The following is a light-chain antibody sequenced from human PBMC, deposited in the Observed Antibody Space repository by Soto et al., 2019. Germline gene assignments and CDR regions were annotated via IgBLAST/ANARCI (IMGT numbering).Light chain of an antibody. J-gene: IGKJ2*01. V-gene: IGKV1-39*01. Sequence: DIQMTQSPSSLSASVGDRVTITCRASQSISSYLNWYQKKPGKAPKLLIYAASSLHSGVPSRFSGSGSGTDFTLTISSLQPEDFATYYCQQSYSTSVAFGQGTKLEIK. CDR2: AAS. CDR3: QQSYSTSVA. CDR1: QSISSY.